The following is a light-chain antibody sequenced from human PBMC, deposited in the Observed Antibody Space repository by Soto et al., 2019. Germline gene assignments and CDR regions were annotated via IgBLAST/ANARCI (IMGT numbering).Light chain of an antibody. Sequence: DIQMTQSPSTLSASVGDRVTITCRASQSISSWLAWYQQKPGKAPNLLIYKASNLESGVPSRFSGSGSGTEFTLTISSLQPDDFATYYYQHYNNYARTFGQGTKVEIK. CDR1: QSISSW. J-gene: IGKJ1*01. V-gene: IGKV1-5*03. CDR2: KAS. CDR3: QHYNNYART.